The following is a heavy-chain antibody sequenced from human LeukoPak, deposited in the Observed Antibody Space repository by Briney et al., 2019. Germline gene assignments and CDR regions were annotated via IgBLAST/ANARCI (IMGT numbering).Heavy chain of an antibody. J-gene: IGHJ4*02. D-gene: IGHD2-21*02. CDR1: GFTFSSYA. Sequence: GGSLRLSCAASGFTFSSYAMSWVRQATGKGLEWVSAISGSGGSTYYADSVKGRFTISRDNSKNTLYLQMNSLRAEDTAVYYCAKDHVVVTATFADYWGQGTLVTVSS. CDR3: AKDHVVVTATFADY. V-gene: IGHV3-23*01. CDR2: ISGSGGST.